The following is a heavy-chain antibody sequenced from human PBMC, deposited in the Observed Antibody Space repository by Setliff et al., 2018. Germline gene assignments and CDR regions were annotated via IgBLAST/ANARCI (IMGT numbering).Heavy chain of an antibody. CDR3: AGPTVNPNLGGDWFDP. CDR1: GGSFSGYY. D-gene: IGHD4-17*01. CDR2: INDSGVT. Sequence: SETLSLTCAVYGGSFSGYYWSWIRQPPGKGLEWIGEINDSGVTNYNPSLKSRVNMSLDASKNQFSVKLNSVTAADTAVYYCAGPTVNPNLGGDWFDPWGQGTLVTVSS. J-gene: IGHJ5*02. V-gene: IGHV4-34*01.